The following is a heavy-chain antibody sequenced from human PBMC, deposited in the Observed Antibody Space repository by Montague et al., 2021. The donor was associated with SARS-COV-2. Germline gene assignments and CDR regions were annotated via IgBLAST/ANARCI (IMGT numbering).Heavy chain of an antibody. CDR3: AKDTGFRQSGAVGDSYFDY. V-gene: IGHV3-9*01. J-gene: IGHJ4*02. Sequence: SLRLSCAASGFTFDDYGVHWVRQAPGKGLEWVSGINWNSGSVGYADSVKGRFTISRDSAKKSLYLQMNSLKPEDTALYYCAKDTGFRQSGAVGDSYFDYWGQGTLVIVSS. CDR2: INWNSGSV. D-gene: IGHD3-10*01. CDR1: GFTFDDYG.